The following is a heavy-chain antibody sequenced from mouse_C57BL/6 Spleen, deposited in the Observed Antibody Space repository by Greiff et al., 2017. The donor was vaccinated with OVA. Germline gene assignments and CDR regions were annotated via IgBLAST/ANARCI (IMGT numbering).Heavy chain of an antibody. V-gene: IGHV1-69*01. Sequence: QVQLQQPGAELVMPGASVKLSCKASGYTFTSYWMHWVKQRPGQGLEWIGEIDPSDSYTNYNQKFKGKSTLTVDKSSSTAYMQLSSLTSEDSAVYYCATITTVVAPTIAMDYWGQGTSVTVSS. CDR1: GYTFTSYW. CDR3: ATITTVVAPTIAMDY. D-gene: IGHD1-1*01. CDR2: IDPSDSYT. J-gene: IGHJ4*01.